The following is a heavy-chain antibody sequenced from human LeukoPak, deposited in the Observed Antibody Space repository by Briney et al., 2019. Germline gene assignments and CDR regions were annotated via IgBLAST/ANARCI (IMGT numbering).Heavy chain of an antibody. CDR1: GFTFSSYA. D-gene: IGHD1-14*01. V-gene: IGHV3-23*01. CDR3: ARDPDRRY. Sequence: GGSLRLSCAASGFTFSSYAMSWVRQAPGKGLEWVSAISGSDGSTYYADSVKGRFTISRDNAKNSLYLQMNSLRAEDTAVYYCARDPDRRYWGQGTLVTVSS. J-gene: IGHJ4*02. CDR2: ISGSDGST.